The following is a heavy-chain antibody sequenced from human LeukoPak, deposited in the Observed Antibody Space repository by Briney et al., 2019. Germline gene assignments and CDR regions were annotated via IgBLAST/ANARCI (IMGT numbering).Heavy chain of an antibody. CDR1: GFTFSSDA. CDR3: ARDGSGEGELPAYYFDY. V-gene: IGHV3-23*01. CDR2: ISDNGDRT. J-gene: IGHJ4*02. Sequence: GGSLRLSCAASGFTFSSDAMNWVRQAPGKGLEWVSVISDNGDRTYYADSVKGRFTISRDNSKNTLYLQMNSLRAEDTAVYYCARDGSGEGELPAYYFDYWGQGTLVTVSS. D-gene: IGHD1-26*01.